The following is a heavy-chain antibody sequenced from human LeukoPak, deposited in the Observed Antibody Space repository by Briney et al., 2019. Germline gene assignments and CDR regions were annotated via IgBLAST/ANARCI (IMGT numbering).Heavy chain of an antibody. D-gene: IGHD2-15*01. CDR1: GFTFSSYV. CDR3: AKVPKVVVVAADFDY. Sequence: GGSLRLSCAASGFTFSSYVMSWVRQAPGKGLEWVSAISGSGGSTYYADSVKGRFTISRDNSKNTLYLQMNSLRAEDTAVYYCAKVPKVVVVAADFDYWGQGTLVTVSS. CDR2: ISGSGGST. J-gene: IGHJ4*02. V-gene: IGHV3-23*01.